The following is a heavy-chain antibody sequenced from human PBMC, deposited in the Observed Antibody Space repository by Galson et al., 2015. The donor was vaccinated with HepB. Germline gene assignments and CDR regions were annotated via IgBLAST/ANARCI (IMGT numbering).Heavy chain of an antibody. Sequence: WGWIRQPPGKGLEWIGTIFYSGSTYYTPNLKSRVTISVDTSKNQFSLNLTSVTAADAAVYYCASPDSLAAAATVGYFHHWGQGTLVNVSS. CDR3: ASPDSLAAAATVGYFHH. D-gene: IGHD6-13*01. V-gene: IGHV4-39*01. J-gene: IGHJ1*01. CDR2: IFYSGST.